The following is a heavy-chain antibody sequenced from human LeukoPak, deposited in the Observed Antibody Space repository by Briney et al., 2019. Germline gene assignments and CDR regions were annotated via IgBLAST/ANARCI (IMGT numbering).Heavy chain of an antibody. CDR2: INSDGRST. J-gene: IGHJ3*02. CDR1: GFTISSYW. CDR3: ARAFYGNTDAFDI. V-gene: IGHV3-74*01. Sequence: PGGYLTLSCSASGFTISSYWMHWVRQAKGKGIVWLPRINSDGRSTSYADSVKGRFTISRCKAKNTLYLQMNSLRAEDTAVYYCARAFYGNTDAFDIWGQGTMVTVSS. D-gene: IGHD1/OR15-1a*01.